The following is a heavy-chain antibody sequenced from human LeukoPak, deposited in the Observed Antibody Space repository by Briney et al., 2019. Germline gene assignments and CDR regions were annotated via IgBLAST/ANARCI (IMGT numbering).Heavy chain of an antibody. CDR2: ISYDGSNK. V-gene: IGHV3-30-3*01. D-gene: IGHD2-2*01. CDR3: ARAYQRGYYYYGMDV. J-gene: IGHJ6*02. CDR1: GFTFSSYA. Sequence: GGSLRLSCAASGFTFSSYAMHWVRQAPGKGLEWVAVISYDGSNKYYADSEKGRFTISRDNSKNTLYLQMNSLRAEDTAVYYCARAYQRGYYYYGMDVWGQGTTVTVSS.